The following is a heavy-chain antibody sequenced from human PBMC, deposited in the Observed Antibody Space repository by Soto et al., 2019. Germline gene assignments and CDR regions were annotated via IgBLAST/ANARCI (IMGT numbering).Heavy chain of an antibody. J-gene: IGHJ6*02. D-gene: IGHD4-4*01. Sequence: PGGSLRLSCAASGFTFSGYGMRWVRQAPGKGLEWVAVIWYDGSNKYYADSVKGRFTISRDNSKNTLYLQMNSLRAEDTAVYYCARDQLDDYSNYGYYYYYGMDVWGQGTTVTVSS. CDR3: ARDQLDDYSNYGYYYYYGMDV. V-gene: IGHV3-33*01. CDR1: GFTFSGYG. CDR2: IWYDGSNK.